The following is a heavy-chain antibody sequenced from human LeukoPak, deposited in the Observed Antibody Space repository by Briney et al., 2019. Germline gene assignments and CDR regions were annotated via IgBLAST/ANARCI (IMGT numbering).Heavy chain of an antibody. CDR1: GFTFTSSA. V-gene: IGHV1-58*01. CDR2: IVVGSGNT. CDR3: AASYYFDSSGPGC. J-gene: IGHJ4*02. Sequence: SVKVSCKASGFTFTSSALQWVRQARGQRLEWIGWIVVGSGNTNYAQKFQERVTITRDMSTSTAYMELCSLRSEDTAVYYCAASYYFDSSGPGCWGQGTLVTVSS. D-gene: IGHD3-22*01.